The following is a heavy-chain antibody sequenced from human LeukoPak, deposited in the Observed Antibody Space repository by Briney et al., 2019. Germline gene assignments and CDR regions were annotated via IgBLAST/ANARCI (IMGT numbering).Heavy chain of an antibody. V-gene: IGHV1-2*02. CDR2: INPNSGGT. D-gene: IGHD6-13*01. CDR1: GYTFTDYY. J-gene: IGHJ4*02. Sequence: ASVKVSCKASGYTFTDYYMHWVRQAPGQGLEWMGWINPNSGGTNYAQKFQGRVTMTRDTSISTAYMELSRLRSDDTAVYYCARTRGSIAAAGLDYFDYWGQGTLVTVSS. CDR3: ARTRGSIAAAGLDYFDY.